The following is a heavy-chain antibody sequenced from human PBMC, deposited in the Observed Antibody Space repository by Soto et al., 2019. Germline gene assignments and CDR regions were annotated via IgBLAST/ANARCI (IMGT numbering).Heavy chain of an antibody. CDR2: ISSSSSYI. V-gene: IGHV3-21*01. D-gene: IGHD3-22*01. J-gene: IGHJ6*02. CDR1: GFTFSSYS. CDR3: ARGYYDSSGYYYQPPQRFGGMDV. Sequence: EVQLVESGGGLVKPGGSLRLSCAASGFTFSSYSMNWVRQAPGKGLEWVSSISSSSSYIYYADSVKGRFTISRDNAKNSLYLQMNSLRAEDTAVYYCARGYYDSSGYYYQPPQRFGGMDVWGQGTTVTVSS.